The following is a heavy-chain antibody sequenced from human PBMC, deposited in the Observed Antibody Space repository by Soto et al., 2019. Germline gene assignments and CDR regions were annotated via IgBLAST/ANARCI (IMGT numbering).Heavy chain of an antibody. J-gene: IGHJ1*01. V-gene: IGHV3-30-3*02. D-gene: IGHD1-26*01. CDR3: AKSPSLGPTGIWH. Sequence: PGGSLRLSXAASGFTFSTYAMHWVRQAPGKGLEWVAVISYGGSNKYYADSVKGRFTISRDNSKNTLYLQMISLRPDDTAVYYCAKSPSLGPTGIWHWGQGTLVTVSS. CDR1: GFTFSTYA. CDR2: ISYGGSNK.